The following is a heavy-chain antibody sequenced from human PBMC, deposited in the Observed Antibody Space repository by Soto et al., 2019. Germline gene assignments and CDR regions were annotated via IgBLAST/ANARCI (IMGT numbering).Heavy chain of an antibody. CDR2: INHSGST. D-gene: IGHD3-10*01. Sequence: QVQLQQWGAGLLKPSETLSLTCAVYGGSYSGYYWSWIRQPPGKGLEWIGEINHSGSTNYNPSLKXRXTXXLDTSKNQFSLKLSSVTAADPAVYYCAKGGGSLWSWGQGTLVTVSS. CDR1: GGSYSGYY. J-gene: IGHJ5*02. V-gene: IGHV4-34*01. CDR3: AKGGGSLWS.